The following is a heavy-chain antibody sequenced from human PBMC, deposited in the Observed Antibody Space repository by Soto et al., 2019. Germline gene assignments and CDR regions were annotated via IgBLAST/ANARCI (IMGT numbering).Heavy chain of an antibody. CDR2: ISPNSGDT. J-gene: IGHJ4*02. Sequence: VASVKVSCKASGYTFTSFGITWVRQAPGQGLEWMGWISPNSGDTRYAQNLQGRVTMTTDKYTSTAYMELRSLTSDDTALYYCAREMWTLNGPQNFFDYWGQGALVTVSS. CDR3: AREMWTLNGPQNFFDY. CDR1: GYTFTSFG. D-gene: IGHD2-21*01. V-gene: IGHV1-18*01.